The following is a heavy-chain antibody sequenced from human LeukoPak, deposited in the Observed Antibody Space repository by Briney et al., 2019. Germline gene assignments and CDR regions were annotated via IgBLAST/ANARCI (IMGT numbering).Heavy chain of an antibody. V-gene: IGHV1-69*13. J-gene: IGHJ3*02. D-gene: IGHD3-22*01. CDR1: GGTFSSYA. Sequence: ASVKVSCKASGGTFSSYAISWVRQAPGQGLEWMGGIISIFGTANYAQKFQGRVTITADESTSTAYMELSSLRSEDTAVYYCARTPRPYYDSSGLNAFDIWGQGTMVTVSS. CDR2: IISIFGTA. CDR3: ARTPRPYYDSSGLNAFDI.